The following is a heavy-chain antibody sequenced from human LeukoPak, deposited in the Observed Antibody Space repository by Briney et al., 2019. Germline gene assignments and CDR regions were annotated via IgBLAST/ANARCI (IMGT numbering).Heavy chain of an antibody. Sequence: SVKVSCKASGGTFSSYAISWVRQAPGQGLEWMGGIIPIFGTANYAQKFQGRATITADESTSTAYMELSSLRSEDTAVYYCATALSNPFYDSSGYYYGYFQHWGQGTLVTVSS. CDR2: IIPIFGTA. CDR1: GGTFSSYA. V-gene: IGHV1-69*13. J-gene: IGHJ1*01. D-gene: IGHD3-22*01. CDR3: ATALSNPFYDSSGYYYGYFQH.